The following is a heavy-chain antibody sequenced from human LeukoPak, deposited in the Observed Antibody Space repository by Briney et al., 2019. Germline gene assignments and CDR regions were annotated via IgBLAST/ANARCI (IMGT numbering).Heavy chain of an antibody. CDR2: ISGSGGST. Sequence: GGSLRLSCAASGFIFSNYAMSWVRQAPGKGLEWVSAISGSGGSTYYADSVKGRFTISRDNAKNSLYLQMNSLRAEDTALYYCGGRCSSTSCSRKGAFDIWGQGTMVTVSS. D-gene: IGHD2-2*01. V-gene: IGHV3-23*01. CDR3: GGRCSSTSCSRKGAFDI. CDR1: GFIFSNYA. J-gene: IGHJ3*02.